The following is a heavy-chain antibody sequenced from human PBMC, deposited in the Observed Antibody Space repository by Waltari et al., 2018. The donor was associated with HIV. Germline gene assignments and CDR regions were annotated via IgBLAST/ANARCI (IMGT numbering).Heavy chain of an antibody. CDR3: ARKYDSDAFDI. CDR1: GGSISSYY. D-gene: IGHD3-16*01. V-gene: IGHV4-59*01. J-gene: IGHJ3*02. CDR2: IYYSGST. Sequence: QVQLQESGPGLVKPSETLSLTCTVSGGSISSYYWSWIRQPPGKGLEWIGYIYYSGSTNYNPSLKSRVTISVDTSKNQFSLKLSSVTAADTAVYYCARKYDSDAFDIWGQGTMVTVSS.